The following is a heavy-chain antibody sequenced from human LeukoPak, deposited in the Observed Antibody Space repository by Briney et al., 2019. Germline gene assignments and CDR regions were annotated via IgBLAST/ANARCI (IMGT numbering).Heavy chain of an antibody. V-gene: IGHV4-59*01. D-gene: IGHD4-23*01. CDR1: GGSISTYY. CDR2: IYNSGST. Sequence: SETLSLTCTVSGGSISTYYWSWIRQPPGKGLEWIGYIYNSGSTNYNPSLKSRVTISVDTPKNKISLKLSSVTAADTAVYYCARDADYGGFGVYFDYWGQGTLVTVSS. CDR3: ARDADYGGFGVYFDY. J-gene: IGHJ4*02.